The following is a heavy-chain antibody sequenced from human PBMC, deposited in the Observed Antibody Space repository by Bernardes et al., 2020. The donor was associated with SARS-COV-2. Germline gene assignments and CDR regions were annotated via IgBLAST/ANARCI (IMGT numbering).Heavy chain of an antibody. D-gene: IGHD4-17*01. V-gene: IGHV3-53*01. CDR2: MYSGGNA. Sequence: GGSLRLSCVASGAAVSTNYNTWVRQVPGMGLEWVSVMYSGGNAASPDTAKAHFTVSRDDSKNTLFLQMNSLRAEDTAVYYCARDLLSWGADYGDYVRYWYFDVWGRGTLVTVSS. J-gene: IGHJ2*01. CDR3: ARDLLSWGADYGDYVRYWYFDV. CDR1: GAAVSTNY.